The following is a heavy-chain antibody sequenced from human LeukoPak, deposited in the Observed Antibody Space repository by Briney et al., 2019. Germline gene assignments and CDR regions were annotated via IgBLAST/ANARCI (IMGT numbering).Heavy chain of an antibody. Sequence: SETLSLTCAVYGGSFSGYYWSWIRQPPGKGLEWIGEINHSGSTNYNPSLKSRVTISVDTSKNQFSLKLSSVTAADPAVYYCARGGIVVVPAAHPVDTAMVGWFDPWGQGTLVTVSS. D-gene: IGHD2-2*01. CDR3: ARGGIVVVPAAHPVDTAMVGWFDP. V-gene: IGHV4-34*01. CDR2: INHSGST. CDR1: GGSFSGYY. J-gene: IGHJ5*02.